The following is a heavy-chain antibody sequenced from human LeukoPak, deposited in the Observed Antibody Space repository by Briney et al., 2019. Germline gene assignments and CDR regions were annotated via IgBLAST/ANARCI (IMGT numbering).Heavy chain of an antibody. CDR1: GCSLSCYGYS. CDR3: DRGRFGEPIDY. J-gene: IGHJ4*02. D-gene: IGHD3-10*01. Sequence: PQTLSLTCAVSGCSLSCYGYSWVCLRRPPGEGLEWIGYIYHSGSPYYNPSLKSRVTISVDRYKNQFSLKLRSVTAADTAVYYCDRGRFGEPIDYWGQGTLVTVSS. V-gene: IGHV4-30-2*01. CDR2: IYHSGSP.